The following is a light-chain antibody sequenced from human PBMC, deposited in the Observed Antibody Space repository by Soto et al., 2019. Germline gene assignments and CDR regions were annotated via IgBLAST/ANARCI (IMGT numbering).Light chain of an antibody. V-gene: IGKV3-11*01. Sequence: EIVLTQSPATLSSSPGERATLSCRASQSVSSSLAWYQQKPGQAPRLLIYGASNRAGGIPARFSGSGSGTDLTLTISSLEPEDFAVYYCQQRSNWPVTFGQGTRLEMK. CDR3: QQRSNWPVT. CDR1: QSVSSS. CDR2: GAS. J-gene: IGKJ5*01.